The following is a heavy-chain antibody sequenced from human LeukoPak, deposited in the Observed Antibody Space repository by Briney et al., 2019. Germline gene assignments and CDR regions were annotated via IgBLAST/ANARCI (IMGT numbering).Heavy chain of an antibody. V-gene: IGHV3-73*01. CDR3: TRLWGDCGGDCYSHDY. D-gene: IGHD2-21*02. CDR1: GFTFSGSV. CDR2: IRSKADNYAT. J-gene: IGHJ4*02. Sequence: SGGSLKLSCVASGFTFSGSVMHWVRQASGKGLEWVGRIRSKADNYATAYGALVKGRFTISRDDSKNTAYLQMNSLRAEDTAVYYCTRLWGDCGGDCYSHDYWGQGALVTVSS.